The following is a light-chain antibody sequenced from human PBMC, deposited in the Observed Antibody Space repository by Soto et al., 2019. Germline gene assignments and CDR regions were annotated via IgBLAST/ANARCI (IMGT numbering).Light chain of an antibody. CDR3: QQFNNYWT. CDR2: KAS. J-gene: IGKJ1*01. Sequence: DIQMTQFPSTLSASVGDRVTITCRASQTISDSLAWYQQKPGKAPKLLIYKASTLESGVPSRFSGSGSGTEFTLTISSLQPDDFATYYCQQFNNYWTFGQGNKVDIK. V-gene: IGKV1-5*03. CDR1: QTISDS.